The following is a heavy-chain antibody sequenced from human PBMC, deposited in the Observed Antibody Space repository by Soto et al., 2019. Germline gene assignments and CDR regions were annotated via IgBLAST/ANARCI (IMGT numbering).Heavy chain of an antibody. CDR1: GFTFSSYS. Sequence: EVQLVESGGGLVQPGGSLRLSCAAYGFTFSSYSMNWVRQAPGKGLEWVSYISSSSSTIYYADSVKGRFTISRDNAKNALYLQMNSLRDEDTAVYYCARRPLSRGPDYYGMDVWGQGTTVTVSS. D-gene: IGHD2-2*01. CDR3: ARRPLSRGPDYYGMDV. V-gene: IGHV3-48*02. J-gene: IGHJ6*02. CDR2: ISSSSSTI.